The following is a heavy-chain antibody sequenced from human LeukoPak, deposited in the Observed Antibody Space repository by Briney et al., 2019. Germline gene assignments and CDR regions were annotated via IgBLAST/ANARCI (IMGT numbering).Heavy chain of an antibody. J-gene: IGHJ3*02. CDR3: ARSDGYGLVGI. CDR2: IYCSGST. CDR1: GASISSGSNY. Sequence: SETLSLTCSVSGASISSGSNYLGWIRQPPGKTLEGIGSIYCSGSTYYNPSLKSRVIIIIDTPKNHFSLTLSSVTAADTAVYYCARSDGYGLVGIWGQGTMVTVSS. D-gene: IGHD3-10*01. V-gene: IGHV4-39*07.